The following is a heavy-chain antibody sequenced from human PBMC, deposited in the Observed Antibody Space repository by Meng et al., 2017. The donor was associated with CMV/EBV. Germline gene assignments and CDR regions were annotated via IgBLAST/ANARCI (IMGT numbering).Heavy chain of an antibody. D-gene: IGHD5-18*01. V-gene: IGHV3-30*04. J-gene: IGHJ4*02. CDR2: ISYDGSNK. Sequence: SGFTFSSYAMHWVRQAPGKGLEWVAVISYDGSNKYYADSVKGRFTISRGNSKNTLYLQMNSLRAEDTAVYYCARDKRYSYGYSGGADYWGQGTLVTVSS. CDR3: ARDKRYSYGYSGGADY. CDR1: GFTFSSYA.